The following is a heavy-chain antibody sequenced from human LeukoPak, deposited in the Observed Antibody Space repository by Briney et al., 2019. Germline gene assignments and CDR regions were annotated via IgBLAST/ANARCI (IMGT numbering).Heavy chain of an antibody. J-gene: IGHJ4*02. CDR2: ISGSGGGT. CDR1: VVTFTSHG. Sequence: GGSLSLSCAPSVVTFTSHGISWVRHAPGEGVERVSGISGSGGGTFYADSVRGRFPISRDNSKNTAHLQMNSLRAQDPPVYYCAKSANTVTRNFVYWGQGTLVTVSS. D-gene: IGHD4-17*01. CDR3: AKSANTVTRNFVY. V-gene: IGHV3-23*01.